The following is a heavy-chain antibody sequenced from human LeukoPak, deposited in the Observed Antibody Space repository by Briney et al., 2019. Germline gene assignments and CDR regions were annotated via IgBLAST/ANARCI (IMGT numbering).Heavy chain of an antibody. CDR3: ARGGTYDFWSGFHLDY. CDR2: IYCSGST. V-gene: IGHV4-59*01. J-gene: IGHJ4*02. Sequence: ETLSLTCTVSGGSISSYYWSWIRQPPGKGLEWIGYIYCSGSTNYNPSLKSRVTISVDTSKNQFSLKLSSVTAADTAVYYCARGGTYDFWSGFHLDYWGQGTLVTVST. D-gene: IGHD3-3*01. CDR1: GGSISSYY.